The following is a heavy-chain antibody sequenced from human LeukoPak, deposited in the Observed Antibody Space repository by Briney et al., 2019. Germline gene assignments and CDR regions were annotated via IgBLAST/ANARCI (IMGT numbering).Heavy chain of an antibody. D-gene: IGHD3-10*01. CDR1: GGSISSYY. J-gene: IGHJ5*02. V-gene: IGHV4-59*12. Sequence: SETLSLTCTVSGGSISSYYWSWIRQPPGKGLEWIGYIYYSGSTNYNPSLKSRVTMSVDTSKNQFSLKLSSVTAADTAVYYCARGGISYYYGSEQNWFDPWGQGTLVTVSS. CDR3: ARGGISYYYGSEQNWFDP. CDR2: IYYSGST.